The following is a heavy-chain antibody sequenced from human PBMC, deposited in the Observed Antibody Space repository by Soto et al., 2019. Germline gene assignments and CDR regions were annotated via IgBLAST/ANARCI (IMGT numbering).Heavy chain of an antibody. CDR3: ARTSSLKGMDAYYYGMDV. J-gene: IGHJ6*02. D-gene: IGHD3-10*01. CDR1: GFTVSSNY. Sequence: EVQLVESGGGLVQPGGSLRLSCAASGFTVSSNYMSWVRQAPGKGLEWVSVIYSGGSTYYADSVKGRFTISRDNSKNTLYLQMNSLRAEDTAVYYCARTSSLKGMDAYYYGMDVLGQGTTVTVSS. V-gene: IGHV3-66*01. CDR2: IYSGGST.